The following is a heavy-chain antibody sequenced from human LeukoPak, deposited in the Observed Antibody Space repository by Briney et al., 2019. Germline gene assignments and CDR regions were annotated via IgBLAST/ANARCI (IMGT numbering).Heavy chain of an antibody. CDR1: GFTFSSYA. Sequence: GGSLRLSCAASGFTFSSYAMSWVRQAPGKGLEWVANIKQDGTEKLYVDSVRGRFTISRDNAKNSLYLQMNSLRAEDTAVYYCARESDPGDYYYYMDVWGKGTTVTVSS. J-gene: IGHJ6*03. V-gene: IGHV3-7*01. CDR2: IKQDGTEK. CDR3: ARESDPGDYYYYMDV.